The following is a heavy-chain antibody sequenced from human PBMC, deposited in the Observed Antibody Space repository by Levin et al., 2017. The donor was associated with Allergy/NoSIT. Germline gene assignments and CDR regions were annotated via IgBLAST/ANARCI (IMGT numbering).Heavy chain of an antibody. CDR1: GGTFSSYA. CDR2: IIPIFGTA. CDR3: ARKQVAGTIPWFDP. D-gene: IGHD6-19*01. V-gene: IGHV1-69*13. Sequence: ASVKVSCKASGGTFSSYAISWVRQAPGQGLEWMGGIIPIFGTANYAQKFQGRVTITADESTSTAYMELSSLRSEDTAVYYCARKQVAGTIPWFDPWGQGTLVTVSS. J-gene: IGHJ5*02.